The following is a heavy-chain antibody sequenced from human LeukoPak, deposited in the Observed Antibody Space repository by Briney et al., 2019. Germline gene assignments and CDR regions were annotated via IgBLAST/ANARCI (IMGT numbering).Heavy chain of an antibody. D-gene: IGHD5-12*01. CDR2: IKDGGTTT. V-gene: IGHV3-74*01. J-gene: IGHJ4*02. CDR3: TTIRPGY. CDR1: GFTFSSYW. Sequence: GRSLRLSCAASGFTFSSYWIHWVRQVPGKWLVWVSRIKDGGTTTDYADSVKGRFTISRDDAKSTLYLQMNSLRAEDTAVYYCTTIRPGYWGQGTLVTVSP.